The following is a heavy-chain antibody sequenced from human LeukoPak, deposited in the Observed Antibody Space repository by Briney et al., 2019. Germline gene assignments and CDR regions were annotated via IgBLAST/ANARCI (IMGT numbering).Heavy chain of an antibody. J-gene: IGHJ2*01. Sequence: SQTLSLTCTVSGGSISSGDYYWSWIRQPPGKGLEWIGYIYYSGSTYYNPSFKSRVTISVDTSKNQFSLKLSSVTAADTAVYYCASGTGYWYFDLWGRGTLVTVSS. CDR2: IYYSGST. V-gene: IGHV4-30-4*01. CDR3: ASGTGYWYFDL. D-gene: IGHD1-14*01. CDR1: GGSISSGDYY.